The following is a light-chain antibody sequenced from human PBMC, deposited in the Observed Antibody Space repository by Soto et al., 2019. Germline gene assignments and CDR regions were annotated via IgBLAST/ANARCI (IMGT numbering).Light chain of an antibody. CDR3: QVWDSSSDAV. J-gene: IGLJ7*01. V-gene: IGLV3-21*04. CDR1: NIGSKS. CDR2: YDS. Sequence: SYELTQPPSVSVAPGKTARITCGGNNIGSKSVHGYQQKPGQAPVLVIYYDSDRPSGIPERFSGSNSGNTATLTISRVEAGDAADYYCQVWDSSSDAVFGGGTQLTVL.